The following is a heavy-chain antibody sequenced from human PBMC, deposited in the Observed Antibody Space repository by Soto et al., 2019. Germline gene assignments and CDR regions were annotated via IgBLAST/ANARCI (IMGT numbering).Heavy chain of an antibody. CDR3: ARRPGYSSGWYANYYYGMDV. CDR1: GGSISSGGYS. J-gene: IGHJ6*02. D-gene: IGHD6-19*01. Sequence: SETLSLTCAVSGGSISSGGYSWSWIRQPPGKGLEWIGEINHSGSTNYNPSLKSRVTISVDTSKNQFSLKLSSVTAADTAVYYCARRPGYSSGWYANYYYGMDVWGQGTTVTVSS. CDR2: INHSGST. V-gene: IGHV4-30-2*01.